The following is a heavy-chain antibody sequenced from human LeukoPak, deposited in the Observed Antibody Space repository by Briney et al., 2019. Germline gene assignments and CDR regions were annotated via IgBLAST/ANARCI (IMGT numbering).Heavy chain of an antibody. D-gene: IGHD3-22*01. Sequence: GASVKVSCKASGYTFTSYYIRWVRQAPGQGLEWKGIINPSGGSTTSYAQKSQSRVIMTRDTSTSTVEMEQSSLRSEDTAVYYCATASSSGRRFDYWGQGTLVTVSS. CDR2: INPSGGST. CDR3: ATASSSGRRFDY. J-gene: IGHJ4*02. CDR1: GYTFTSYY. V-gene: IGHV1-46*01.